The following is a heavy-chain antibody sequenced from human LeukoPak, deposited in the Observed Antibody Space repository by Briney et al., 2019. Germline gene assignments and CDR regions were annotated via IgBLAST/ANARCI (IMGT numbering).Heavy chain of an antibody. J-gene: IGHJ6*03. V-gene: IGHV3-72*01. CDR2: TRNKANSYTT. CDR1: GFTFSDHY. D-gene: IGHD3-10*01. Sequence: GGSLRLSCAASGFTFSDHYMDWVRQAPGKGLEWVGRTRNKANSYTTEYAASVKGRFTISRDDSKNSLYLQMNSLRAEDTAVYYCARLVLFYYMDVWGKGTTVTVSS. CDR3: ARLVLFYYMDV.